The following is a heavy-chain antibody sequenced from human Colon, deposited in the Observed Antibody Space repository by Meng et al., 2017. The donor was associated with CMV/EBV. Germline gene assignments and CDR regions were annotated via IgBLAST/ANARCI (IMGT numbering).Heavy chain of an antibody. V-gene: IGHV3-48*03. CDR3: ARDKGFLGGTFDY. J-gene: IGHJ4*02. D-gene: IGHD3-10*01. CDR1: GFTFSDYE. CDR2: ISNSDDTI. Sequence: GESLKISCAASGFTFSDYEMSWVRQAPGKGLEWIAYISNSDDTIYYADSVKGRFTISRDNAQNSLYLQLNSLRAEDTALYYCARDKGFLGGTFDYWGQGTLVTVSS.